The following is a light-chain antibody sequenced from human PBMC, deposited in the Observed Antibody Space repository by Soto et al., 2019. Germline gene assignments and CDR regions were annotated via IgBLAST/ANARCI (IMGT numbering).Light chain of an antibody. V-gene: IGLV2-14*03. J-gene: IGLJ1*01. Sequence: QSVLTQPASVSGSPGQSITISCTGTSSDVGGFNYVSWYQQHPGKAPKLMIYDVTNRPSGVSYRFSGSKSGNTASLTISGLQAVDEADYYCNSYTSSSTYVFGTGTKVTVL. CDR3: NSYTSSSTYV. CDR1: SSDVGGFNY. CDR2: DVT.